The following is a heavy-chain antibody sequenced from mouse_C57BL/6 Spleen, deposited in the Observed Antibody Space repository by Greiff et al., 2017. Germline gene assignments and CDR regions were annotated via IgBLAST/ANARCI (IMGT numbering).Heavy chain of an antibody. CDR2: INPNNGGT. Sequence: VQLQQSGPELVKPGASVKISCKASGYTFTDYYMNWVKQSHGKSLEWIGDINPNNGGTSYNQKFKGKATLTVDKSSSTAYMELRSLTSEDSAVYYCARRNWDHWYFDVWGTGTTVTVSS. V-gene: IGHV1-26*01. D-gene: IGHD4-1*01. J-gene: IGHJ1*03. CDR1: GYTFTDYY. CDR3: ARRNWDHWYFDV.